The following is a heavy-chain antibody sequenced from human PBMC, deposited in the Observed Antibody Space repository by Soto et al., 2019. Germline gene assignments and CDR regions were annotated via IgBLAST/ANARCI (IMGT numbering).Heavy chain of an antibody. CDR1: GFTFSDYY. J-gene: IGHJ6*03. CDR3: ARGPLAGNYYYYYMDV. Sequence: GGSLRLSCAASGFTFSDYYMSWIRQAPGKGLEWVSYISSSGSTIYYADSVKGRFTISRDNAKNSLYLQMNSLRAEDTAVYYCARGPLAGNYYYYYMDVWGKGTTVTVSS. V-gene: IGHV3-11*01. CDR2: ISSSGSTI.